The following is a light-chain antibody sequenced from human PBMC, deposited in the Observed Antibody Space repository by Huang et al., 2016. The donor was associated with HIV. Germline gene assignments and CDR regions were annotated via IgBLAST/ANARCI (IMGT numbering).Light chain of an antibody. CDR2: GTS. CDR1: QSVSSN. CDR3: QQYNDWPPLLT. V-gene: IGKV3-15*01. J-gene: IGKJ4*01. Sequence: EIVMTQSPATLSVSPGESATLSCRASQSVSSNLAWYQQKPGQAPRLRIYGTSTRASSIPVRFSSIGSGTECTLTISSLQSEDYTVYYCQQYNDWPPLLTFGGGTKVEIK.